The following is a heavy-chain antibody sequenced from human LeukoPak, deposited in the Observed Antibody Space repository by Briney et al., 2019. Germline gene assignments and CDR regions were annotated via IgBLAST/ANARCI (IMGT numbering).Heavy chain of an antibody. CDR3: AKDFSVYHYDSRVLDY. D-gene: IGHD3-22*01. CDR2: INPSGGST. CDR1: GYTFTSYY. J-gene: IGHJ4*02. Sequence: ASVKVSCKASGYTFTSYYMHWVRQAPGQGLEWMGIINPSGGSTSYAQKLQGRVTMTTDTSTSTAYMELSRLRAEDTAVYYCAKDFSVYHYDSRVLDYWGQGTLVTVSS. V-gene: IGHV1-46*01.